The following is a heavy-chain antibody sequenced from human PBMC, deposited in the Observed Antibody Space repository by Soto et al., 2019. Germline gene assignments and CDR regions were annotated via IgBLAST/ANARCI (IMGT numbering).Heavy chain of an antibody. V-gene: IGHV1-69*13. D-gene: IGHD3-22*01. CDR3: ARGRGTYYYDSSGYTFDY. CDR1: GGTFSSYA. CDR2: IIPIFGTA. J-gene: IGHJ4*02. Sequence: GASVKVSCKASGGTFSSYAISWVRQAPGQGLEWMGGIIPIFGTANYAQKFQGRVTITADESTSTAYMELSSLRSEDTAVYYCARGRGTYYYDSSGYTFDYWGQGXLVTVYS.